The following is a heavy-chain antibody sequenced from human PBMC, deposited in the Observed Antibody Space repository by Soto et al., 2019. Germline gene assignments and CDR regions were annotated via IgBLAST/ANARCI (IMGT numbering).Heavy chain of an antibody. J-gene: IGHJ4*02. V-gene: IGHV4-4*07. Sequence: QVQLQESGPGLVKPSETLSLTCTVSGGSISSYYWSWIRQPAGKGLEWIGRIYTRGGTNYNPSLKSRVTMSVDTSKNQFSLKLSSVTAADTAVYYCARGYYDSSGLRRGFDYWGQGTLVTVSS. CDR2: IYTRGGT. D-gene: IGHD3-22*01. CDR1: GGSISSYY. CDR3: ARGYYDSSGLRRGFDY.